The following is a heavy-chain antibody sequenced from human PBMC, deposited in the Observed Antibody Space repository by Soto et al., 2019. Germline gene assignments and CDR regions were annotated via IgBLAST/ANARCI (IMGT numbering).Heavy chain of an antibody. V-gene: IGHV1-18*01. CDR1: GYTFTSYG. CDR2: ISAYNGNT. Sequence: QVQLVQSGAEVKKPGASVKVSCKASGYTFTSYGISWVRQAPGQGLEWMGWISAYNGNTNYAQKLQGRVTMTTDTSTSTAYMELRSLRSDDTAVYYCARDPRLYYDLWSGYPDGGGWFDPWGQGTLVTVSS. D-gene: IGHD3-3*01. J-gene: IGHJ5*02. CDR3: ARDPRLYYDLWSGYPDGGGWFDP.